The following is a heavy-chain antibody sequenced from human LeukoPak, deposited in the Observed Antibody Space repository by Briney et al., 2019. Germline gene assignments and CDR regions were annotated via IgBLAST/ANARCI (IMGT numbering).Heavy chain of an antibody. V-gene: IGHV1-24*01. D-gene: IGHD3-22*01. CDR2: FDPEHGKT. CDR3: ATGGPMIAVVITSHAFDI. Sequence: ASVKVSCKVSGYTLTELSMHWVRQAPGKGLEWMGGFDPEHGKTIYAQKFQDRVTMTEDTSTDTAYMELSSLRSEDTAVYYCATGGPMIAVVITSHAFDIWGQGTKVTVSS. CDR1: GYTLTELS. J-gene: IGHJ3*02.